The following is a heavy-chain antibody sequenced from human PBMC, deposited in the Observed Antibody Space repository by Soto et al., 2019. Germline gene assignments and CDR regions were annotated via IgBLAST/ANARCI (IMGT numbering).Heavy chain of an antibody. J-gene: IGHJ5*02. CDR1: GFSLTTRGVG. CDR3: ALIPNYYQYDWFDP. V-gene: IGHV2-5*02. Sequence: QITLKESGPTLVKPTQTLTLTCTFSGFSLTTRGVGVGWIRQPPGKALECLALIYWVDDKRYSPALQSRLSLTKDTSNNQGYLTKTNVDPGDPATYYCALIPNYYQYDWFDPWGQGTLVSVSS. D-gene: IGHD3-16*01. CDR2: IYWVDDK.